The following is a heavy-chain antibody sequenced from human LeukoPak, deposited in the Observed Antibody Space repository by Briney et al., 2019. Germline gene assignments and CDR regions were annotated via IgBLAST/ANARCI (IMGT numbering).Heavy chain of an antibody. Sequence: GGSLRLSCAASGFTFSSYAMSWVRQAPGKGLEWVSAISGSGGSTYYADSVKGWFTISRDNSKNTLYLQMNSLRAEDTAVYYCAKDQSSSSHNWFDPWGQGTLVTVSS. CDR3: AKDQSSSSHNWFDP. J-gene: IGHJ5*02. V-gene: IGHV3-23*01. D-gene: IGHD6-6*01. CDR2: ISGSGGST. CDR1: GFTFSSYA.